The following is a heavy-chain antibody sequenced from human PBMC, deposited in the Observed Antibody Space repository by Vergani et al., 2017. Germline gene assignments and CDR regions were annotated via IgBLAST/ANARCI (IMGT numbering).Heavy chain of an antibody. CDR2: IHHSGDT. CDR1: DSSIMTNPY. CDR3: ARHRGSGGFFPSSYFYGMDV. J-gene: IGHJ6*02. D-gene: IGHD3-10*01. V-gene: IGHV4-38-2*01. Sequence: QVQLQESGPGLVKPSETLTLTCDVSDSSIMTNPYWGWFRQSPGKGLEWIGCIHHSGDTHYNSSLKSRVSISIVSSSKLSLSLTSVTAADTAIYYCARHRGSGGFFPSSYFYGMDVWGHGTTVTVCS.